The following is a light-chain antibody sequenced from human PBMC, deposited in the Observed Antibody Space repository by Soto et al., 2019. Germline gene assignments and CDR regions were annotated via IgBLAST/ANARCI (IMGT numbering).Light chain of an antibody. CDR2: GAY. CDR3: QQYGASPLT. CDR1: QSVNSNY. V-gene: IGKV3-20*01. Sequence: EIVLTQSPGTLSLSPGERATLSCSASQSVNSNYLAWYQQQPGQSPRLLIYGAYSRATGFTDRFSGSGSGTDFTLTISRLEPEDFAVYYCQQYGASPLTFGGGTKVDIK. J-gene: IGKJ4*01.